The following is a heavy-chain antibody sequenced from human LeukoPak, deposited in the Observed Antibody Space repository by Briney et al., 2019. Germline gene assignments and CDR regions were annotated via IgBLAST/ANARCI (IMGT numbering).Heavy chain of an antibody. V-gene: IGHV3-30*02. Sequence: QPVGSLRLSCAASGFTFSSYGMHWVRQAPGKGLEWVAFIRYDGSNKYYADSVKGRFTISRDNSKNTRYLQMNSLRAEDTAVYYCAKRSNSYDSSGSSFDYWGQGTLVTVSS. D-gene: IGHD3-22*01. J-gene: IGHJ4*02. CDR3: AKRSNSYDSSGSSFDY. CDR2: IRYDGSNK. CDR1: GFTFSSYG.